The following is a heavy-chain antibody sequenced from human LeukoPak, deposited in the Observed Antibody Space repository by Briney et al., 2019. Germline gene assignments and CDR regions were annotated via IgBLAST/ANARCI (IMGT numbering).Heavy chain of an antibody. J-gene: IGHJ5*02. D-gene: IGHD6-6*01. Sequence: SETLSLTCAVYGGSFSGYYWSWIRQPPGKGLEWIGEINHSGGTNYNPSLKSRVTISVDTSKNQFSLKLSSVTAADTAVYYCARGGIAARPKTHNWFDPWGQGTLVTVSS. CDR2: INHSGGT. CDR1: GGSFSGYY. CDR3: ARGGIAARPKTHNWFDP. V-gene: IGHV4-34*01.